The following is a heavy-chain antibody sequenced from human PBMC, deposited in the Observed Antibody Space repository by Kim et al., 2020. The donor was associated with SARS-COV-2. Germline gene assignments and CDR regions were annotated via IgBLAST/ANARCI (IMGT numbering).Heavy chain of an antibody. CDR2: INHSGST. J-gene: IGHJ2*01. CDR1: GTSFSDFY. V-gene: IGHV4-34*01. CDR3: ARGNWGRDFDL. D-gene: IGHD7-27*01. Sequence: SETLSLTCAVYGTSFSDFYWSWIRQPPGKGLEWIGEINHSGSTNYNPSLKSRVTISVDTSKKQFSLKQSSVTAADTAVYYCARGNWGRDFDLWGRGTLVTVSS.